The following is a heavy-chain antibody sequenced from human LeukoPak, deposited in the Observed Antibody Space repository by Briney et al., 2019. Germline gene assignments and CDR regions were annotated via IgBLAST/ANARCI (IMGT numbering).Heavy chain of an antibody. J-gene: IGHJ5*02. V-gene: IGHV4-61*02. CDR3: ARVRYYGSGSKYNWFDP. Sequence: SETLSLTCTVSGGSISSGSYYWSWIRQPAGKGLEWIGRIYTSGSTNYNPSLKSRVTISVDTSKNQFSLKLSSVTAADTAVYYCARVRYYGSGSKYNWFDPWGQGTLVTVSS. D-gene: IGHD3-10*01. CDR1: GGSISSGSYY. CDR2: IYTSGST.